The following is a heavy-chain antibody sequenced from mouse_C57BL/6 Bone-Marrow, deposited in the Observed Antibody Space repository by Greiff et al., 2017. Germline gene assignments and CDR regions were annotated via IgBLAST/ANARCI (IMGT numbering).Heavy chain of an antibody. D-gene: IGHD2-10*02. CDR1: GFNIKDDY. CDR2: IDPENGDT. V-gene: IGHV14-4*01. J-gene: IGHJ2*01. Sequence: VQLQQSGAELVRPGASVKLSCTASGFNIKDDYMHWVKQRPEQGLEWIGWIDPENGDTEYASKFQGKATITADTSSNTAYLQLSSLTSEDTAVYYCTKGYEYYFDYWGQGTTLTVSS. CDR3: TKGYEYYFDY.